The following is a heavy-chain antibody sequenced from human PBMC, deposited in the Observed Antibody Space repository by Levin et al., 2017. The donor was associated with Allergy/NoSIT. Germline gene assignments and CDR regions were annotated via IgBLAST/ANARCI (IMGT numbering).Heavy chain of an antibody. J-gene: IGHJ4*02. CDR2: ISYSGDYT. V-gene: IGHV3-23*01. D-gene: IGHD2-21*01. Sequence: GGSLRLSCAASGFTFSTFAMNWVRQAPGQGLEWVSSISYSGDYTFYADSVRGRFTISRDNSEHTVYLQMNSLRAEDTALYYCAKDDGTAHYSFDSWGQGTLVTVS. CDR3: AKDDGTAHYSFDS. CDR1: GFTFSTFA.